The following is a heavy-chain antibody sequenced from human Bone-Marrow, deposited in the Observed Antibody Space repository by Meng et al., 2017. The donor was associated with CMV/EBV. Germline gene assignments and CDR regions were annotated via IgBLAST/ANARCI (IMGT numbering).Heavy chain of an antibody. J-gene: IGHJ5*02. D-gene: IGHD2-2*01. CDR2: IYSGGSST. V-gene: IGHV3-23*03. CDR3: AKSALSRRYCSSTSCYGLWFDP. Sequence: GGSLRLSCVASGFTFSSYSMNWVRQAPGKGLERVSVIYSGGSSTYYADSVKGRFTISRDNSKNTLYLQMNSLRAEDTAVYYCAKSALSRRYCSSTSCYGLWFDPWGQGTLVTFYS. CDR1: GFTFSSYS.